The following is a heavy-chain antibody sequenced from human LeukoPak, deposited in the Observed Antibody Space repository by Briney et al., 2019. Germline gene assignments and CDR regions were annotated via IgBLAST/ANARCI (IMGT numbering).Heavy chain of an antibody. V-gene: IGHV3-23*01. CDR3: AKVPGGVLYYYYGMDV. CDR1: GFTFSSYT. D-gene: IGHD3-16*01. CDR2: ISGSGGST. Sequence: GSLSLSCAASGFTFSSYTMSWVRQAPGKGLEWVSAISGSGGSTYYADSVKGRFTISRDNSKNTLYLQMNSLRAEDTAVYYCAKVPGGVLYYYYGMDVWGQGTTVTVSS. J-gene: IGHJ6*02.